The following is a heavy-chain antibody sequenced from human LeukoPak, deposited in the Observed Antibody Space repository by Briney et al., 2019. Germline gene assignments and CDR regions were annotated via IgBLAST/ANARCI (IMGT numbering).Heavy chain of an antibody. Sequence: PGGTLRLSCAASGFTFSTYGMNWVRQAPGKGLEWVSAVSGSGSTTYYARSVKGRFTVSRDNSKNTLYLQMNSLRVDDTAVYYCAKSLDYGGNRARLDFWGQGTLVTASS. CDR2: VSGSGSTT. D-gene: IGHD4-23*01. CDR3: AKSLDYGGNRARLDF. J-gene: IGHJ4*02. CDR1: GFTFSTYG. V-gene: IGHV3-23*01.